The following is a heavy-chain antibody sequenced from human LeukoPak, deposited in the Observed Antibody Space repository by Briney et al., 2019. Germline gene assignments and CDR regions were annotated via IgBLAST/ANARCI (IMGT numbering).Heavy chain of an antibody. Sequence: GGSLRLSCAASFTFNFFGLHWVRQAPGKGLEWVAVISYDVGSNTYYADSVKGRFTISRDNSKNTLYLQMNSLRAEDTAVYYCARLNLGYGYFLEATKRDYWGQGTLVTVSS. CDR3: ARLNLGYGYFLEATKRDY. CDR2: ISYDVGSNT. D-gene: IGHD5-18*01. J-gene: IGHJ4*02. V-gene: IGHV3-30*19. CDR1: FTFNFFG.